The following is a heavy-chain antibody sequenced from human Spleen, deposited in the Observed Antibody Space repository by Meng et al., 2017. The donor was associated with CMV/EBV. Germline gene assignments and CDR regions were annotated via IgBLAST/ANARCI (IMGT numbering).Heavy chain of an antibody. CDR1: GGSISRSNL. D-gene: IGHD2-21*02. CDR3: ARIERRRILKYCGSDCSTTDY. Sequence: QVQLQESGPGLVKPSGNLSLTCAASGGSISRSNLWTWVRQVPGKGLEWIGEIYHSGSTNYNPSLKSRVTISVDKFKNQFSLKLGSVTAADTAVYYCARIERRRILKYCGSDCSTTDYWGQGTLVTVSS. V-gene: IGHV4-4*02. J-gene: IGHJ4*02. CDR2: IYHSGST.